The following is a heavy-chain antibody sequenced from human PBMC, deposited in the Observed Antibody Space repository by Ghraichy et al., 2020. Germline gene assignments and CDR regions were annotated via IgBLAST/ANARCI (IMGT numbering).Heavy chain of an antibody. J-gene: IGHJ4*02. CDR3: ARGVYYDFWSGYTGGFDY. CDR2: MNPNSGNT. Sequence: ASVKVSCKASGYTFTSYDINWVRQATGQGLEWMGWMNPNSGNTGYAQKFQGRVTMTRNTSISTAYMELSSLRSEDTAVYYCARGVYYDFWSGYTGGFDYWGQGTLVTVSS. D-gene: IGHD3-3*01. CDR1: GYTFTSYD. V-gene: IGHV1-8*01.